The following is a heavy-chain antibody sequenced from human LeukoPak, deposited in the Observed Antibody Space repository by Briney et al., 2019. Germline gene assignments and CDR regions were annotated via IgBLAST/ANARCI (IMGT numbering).Heavy chain of an antibody. CDR1: GGSISSSSYH. D-gene: IGHD3-9*01. CDR2: IYFSGST. J-gene: IGHJ5*02. Sequence: SETLSLTCTVSGGSISSSSYHWGWIRQPPGKGLEWIGRIYFSGSTYYNPSLKSRVTISVDTSKNQFSLKLSSVTAADTAVYYCARDAYYDILTGSARWFDPWGQGTLVTVSS. V-gene: IGHV4-39*07. CDR3: ARDAYYDILTGSARWFDP.